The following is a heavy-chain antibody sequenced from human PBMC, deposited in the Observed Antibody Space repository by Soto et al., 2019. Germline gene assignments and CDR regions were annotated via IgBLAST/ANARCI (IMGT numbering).Heavy chain of an antibody. D-gene: IGHD2-2*01. Sequence: QVQLQQWGAGLLKPSETLSLTCAVYGGSFSGYYWSWIRQPPGKGLEWIGEINHSGSTNYNPSLKSRVTISVDTSKNQFSLKLSSVTAADTAVYYCARGISIVVVPRYYYMDVWGKGTTVTVSS. CDR1: GGSFSGYY. V-gene: IGHV4-34*01. J-gene: IGHJ6*03. CDR2: INHSGST. CDR3: ARGISIVVVPRYYYMDV.